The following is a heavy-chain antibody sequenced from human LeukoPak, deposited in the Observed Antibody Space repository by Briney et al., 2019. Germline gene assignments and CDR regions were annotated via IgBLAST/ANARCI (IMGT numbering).Heavy chain of an antibody. J-gene: IGHJ4*02. CDR1: GGTFSSYA. D-gene: IGHD5-12*01. CDR2: IIPIFGTA. Sequence: SVQVSCKASGGTFSSYAISWVRQAPGQGLEWMGGIIPIFGTANYAQKFQGRVTITADESTSTAYMELSSLRSEDTAVYYCARVIWATPQFHYFDYWGQGTLVTVSS. CDR3: ARVIWATPQFHYFDY. V-gene: IGHV1-69*13.